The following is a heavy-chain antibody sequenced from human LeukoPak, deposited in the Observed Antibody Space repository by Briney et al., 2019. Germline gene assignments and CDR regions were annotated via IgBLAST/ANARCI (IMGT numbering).Heavy chain of an antibody. D-gene: IGHD5-12*01. Sequence: GESLKISCTGSGYIFTSYWIAWVRQMPGKGLEWMGIIFPGDSDTRYSPSFQGQVTISADKSISTAYLQWSSLKASDTAMYYCARLPGSGHATNFDYWGQGTLVTVSS. CDR3: ARLPGSGHATNFDY. J-gene: IGHJ4*02. CDR2: IFPGDSDT. CDR1: GYIFTSYW. V-gene: IGHV5-51*01.